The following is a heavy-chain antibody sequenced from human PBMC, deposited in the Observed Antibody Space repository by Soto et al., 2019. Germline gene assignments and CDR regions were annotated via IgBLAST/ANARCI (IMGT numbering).Heavy chain of an antibody. CDR1: GFTFSDFG. Sequence: ESGGGVVQPGSSLRLSCAASGFTFSDFGMHWVRQAPGKGLEWVAVIWFDGSNKYYADSVRGRFTISRDNSKNTVDLQMDSLRADDTAVYYCARRRSTVTTAWFYHAMDVWGRGTTVTVSS. CDR2: IWFDGSNK. D-gene: IGHD4-17*01. V-gene: IGHV3-33*01. CDR3: ARRRSTVTTAWFYHAMDV. J-gene: IGHJ6*01.